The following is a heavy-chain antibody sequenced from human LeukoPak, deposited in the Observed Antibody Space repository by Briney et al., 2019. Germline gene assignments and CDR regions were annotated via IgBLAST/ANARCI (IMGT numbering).Heavy chain of an antibody. D-gene: IGHD3-22*01. CDR1: GFTFNSYW. J-gene: IGHJ4*02. CDR3: ARDSSYYDSSGYYQKDLFDY. Sequence: GGSLRLSCAASGFTFNSYWMHWVRQAQGKGLVWVSRINSDGSSTIYADSVKGRFTISRDNAKNTLYLQVNSLRAEDTAVYYCARDSSYYDSSGYYQKDLFDYWGQGTLVTVSS. V-gene: IGHV3-74*01. CDR2: INSDGSST.